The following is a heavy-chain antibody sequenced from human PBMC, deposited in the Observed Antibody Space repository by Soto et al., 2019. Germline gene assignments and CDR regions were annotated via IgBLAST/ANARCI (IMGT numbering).Heavy chain of an antibody. CDR1: GFTFSSYI. CDR2: ISSSSSYI. J-gene: IGHJ5*02. D-gene: IGHD3-16*02. Sequence: GSLRLSCAASGFTFSSYIMNWVRQAPGKGLEWVSSISSSSSYIYYADSVKGRFTISRDNAKNSLYLQMNSLRAEDTAVYYCARVLDYDYVWGSYPLNWFDPWGQGNLVTVSS. CDR3: ARVLDYDYVWGSYPLNWFDP. V-gene: IGHV3-21*01.